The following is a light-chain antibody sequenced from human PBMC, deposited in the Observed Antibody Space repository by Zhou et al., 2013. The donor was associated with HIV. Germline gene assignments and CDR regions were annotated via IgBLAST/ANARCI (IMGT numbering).Light chain of an antibody. V-gene: IGKV3D-20*02. CDR1: QSVSSNY. Sequence: EIVLTQSPGTLSLSPGERATLSCRASQSVSSNYLAWYQQKPGQAPRLLIYRASSRATGIPDRFSGSGSGTDFTLTISRLEPEDFAIYYCQQRSNWPTFGGGTKVEIK. CDR3: QQRSNWPT. J-gene: IGKJ4*01. CDR2: RAS.